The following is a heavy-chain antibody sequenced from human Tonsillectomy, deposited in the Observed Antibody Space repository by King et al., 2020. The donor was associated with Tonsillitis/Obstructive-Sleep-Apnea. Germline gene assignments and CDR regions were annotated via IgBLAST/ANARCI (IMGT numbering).Heavy chain of an antibody. CDR3: ARPRPIGQGSYYFSGLDV. CDR1: GYTFTKYA. V-gene: IGHV7-4-1*02. J-gene: IGHJ6*02. CDR2: INTNTGNP. Sequence: DQLVQSGSELKKPGASVKVSCKASGYTFTKYAMNWVRQAPGQGLEWMGWINTNTGNPTYGQGFTGRFVFSLDTSASTAYVQISSLKAEDTAVYYCARPRPIGQGSYYFSGLDVWGQGTTVTVSS.